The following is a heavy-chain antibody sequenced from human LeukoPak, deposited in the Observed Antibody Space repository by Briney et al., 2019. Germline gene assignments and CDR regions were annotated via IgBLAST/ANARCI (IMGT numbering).Heavy chain of an antibody. J-gene: IGHJ6*03. V-gene: IGHV3-21*01. CDR2: ISSSSSYI. Sequence: GGSLRLSCAASGVTFISYTMNWVRQAPGKGLEWVSSISSSSSYIYYADSVKGRFTISRDNAKKSVYLQMNSLRAEDTAVYYCAKEGYYYYMDVWGKGTTVTVSS. CDR1: GVTFISYT. CDR3: AKEGYYYYMDV.